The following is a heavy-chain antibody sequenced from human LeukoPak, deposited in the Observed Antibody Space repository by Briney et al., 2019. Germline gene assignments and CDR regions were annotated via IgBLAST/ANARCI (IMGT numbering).Heavy chain of an antibody. V-gene: IGHV3-21*01. Sequence: PGGSLRLSCAASGFTFSSYSMNWVRQAPGKGLEWVSSISSSSSYIYYADSVKGRFTISRDNAKNSLYLQMNSLRAEDTAVYYCARGVPGGLGGDYEWGQGTLVTVSS. D-gene: IGHD2-21*02. CDR1: GFTFSSYS. CDR3: ARGVPGGLGGDYE. CDR2: ISSSSSYI. J-gene: IGHJ4*02.